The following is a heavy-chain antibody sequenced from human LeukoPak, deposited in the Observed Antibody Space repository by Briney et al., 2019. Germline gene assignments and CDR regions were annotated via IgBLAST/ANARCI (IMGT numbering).Heavy chain of an antibody. CDR1: GFTFSSYI. Sequence: GGSLRLSCAASGFTFSSYIMNRVRQAPGKGLEWVSSISSSSSYIYYADSVKGRFTISRDNAKNSLYLQMNGLRAEDTAVYYCARLVGGRNWYYFDYWGQGNLVTVSS. J-gene: IGHJ4*02. D-gene: IGHD6-13*01. CDR2: ISSSSSYI. CDR3: ARLVGGRNWYYFDY. V-gene: IGHV3-21*04.